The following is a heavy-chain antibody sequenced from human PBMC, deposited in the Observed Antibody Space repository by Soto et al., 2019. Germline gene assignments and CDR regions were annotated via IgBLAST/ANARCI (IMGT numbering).Heavy chain of an antibody. CDR2: ISSSGSTI. Sequence: SLRLSCAASGFTFSSYEMNWVRQAPGKGLEWVSYISSSGSTIYYADSVKGRFTISRDNAKNSLYLQMNSLRAEDTAVYYCARDQYYDSSGYPGAFDYWGQGTLVTVSS. CDR3: ARDQYYDSSGYPGAFDY. J-gene: IGHJ4*02. D-gene: IGHD3-22*01. V-gene: IGHV3-48*03. CDR1: GFTFSSYE.